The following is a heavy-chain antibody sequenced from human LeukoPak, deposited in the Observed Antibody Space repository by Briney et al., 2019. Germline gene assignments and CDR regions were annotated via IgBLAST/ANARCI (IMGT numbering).Heavy chain of an antibody. CDR1: GFTFSSYA. CDR3: ARGYCRSTSCYYYGVDV. J-gene: IGHJ6*02. Sequence: GGSLRLSCAASGFTFSSYAMHWVRQAPGKGLEWVAVISYDGINKNYADSVKGRFTISRDNSKSTIYLQMNSLRAEDTAVYYCARGYCRSTSCYYYGVDVWGQGTTVTVSS. V-gene: IGHV3-30-3*01. D-gene: IGHD2-2*01. CDR2: ISYDGINK.